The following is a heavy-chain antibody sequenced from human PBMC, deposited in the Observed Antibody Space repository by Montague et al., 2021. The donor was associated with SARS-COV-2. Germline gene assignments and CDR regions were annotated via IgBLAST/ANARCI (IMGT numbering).Heavy chain of an antibody. V-gene: IGHV1-18*04. CDR3: ARDLVHDYVWGSSVYYYYGMDV. CDR2: ISAYNGNT. CDR1: GYTFTSYG. D-gene: IGHD3-16*01. Sequence: SVKVSCKASGYTFTSYGISWVRQAPGQGLEWMGWISAYNGNTNYXQKLQGRVTMTTDISTSTAYMELRSLRSDDTAVYYCARDLVHDYVWGSSVYYYYGMDVWGQGTTVTVSS. J-gene: IGHJ6*02.